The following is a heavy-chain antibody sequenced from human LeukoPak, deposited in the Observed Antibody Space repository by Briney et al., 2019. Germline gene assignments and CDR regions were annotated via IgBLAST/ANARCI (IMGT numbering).Heavy chain of an antibody. CDR3: AAGVALDY. Sequence: GGSLRLSCAAAGLNFSVFYMRWIRQARGNGLEWLSHISKSGTTVYYADSVKGRFTISRDNAKNSLYLHMNSLRAEDTAVYCCAAGVALDYWGQGALVTVSS. CDR1: GLNFSVFY. V-gene: IGHV3-11*01. D-gene: IGHD3-3*01. J-gene: IGHJ4*02. CDR2: ISKSGTTV.